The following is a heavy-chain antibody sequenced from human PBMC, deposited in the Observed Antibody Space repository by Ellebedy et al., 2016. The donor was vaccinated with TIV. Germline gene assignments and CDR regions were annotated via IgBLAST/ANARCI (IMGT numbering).Heavy chain of an antibody. V-gene: IGHV3-48*01. CDR3: ARDDYGDYVSSYYYYGMDV. D-gene: IGHD4-17*01. CDR2: ISRSSSTI. J-gene: IGHJ6*02. Sequence: GESLKISXAASGFTFSSYSMNWVRQAPGKGLEWVSYISRSSSTIYYADSVKGRFTISRDNAKNSLYLQMNSLRAEDTAVYYCARDDYGDYVSSYYYYGMDVWGQGTTVTVSS. CDR1: GFTFSSYS.